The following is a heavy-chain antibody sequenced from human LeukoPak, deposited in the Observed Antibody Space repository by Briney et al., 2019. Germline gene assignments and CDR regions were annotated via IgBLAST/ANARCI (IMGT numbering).Heavy chain of an antibody. CDR1: GFTFTTYA. CDR3: ARDVGRDTITTEIEY. J-gene: IGHJ4*02. Sequence: GGSLRLSCATSGFTFTTYAMQWVHQAPGKGLEWVAVISSDGNEKNYADSVKGRFTISKDSSKNTLYLQMNTLRAEDTALYYCARDVGRDTITTEIEYWGQGTLVTVSS. V-gene: IGHV3-30-3*01. CDR2: ISSDGNEK. D-gene: IGHD4-11*01.